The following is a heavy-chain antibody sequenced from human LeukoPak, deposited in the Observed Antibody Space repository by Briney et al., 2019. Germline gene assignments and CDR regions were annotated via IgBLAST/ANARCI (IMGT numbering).Heavy chain of an antibody. J-gene: IGHJ3*02. Sequence: YPSETLSLTCTVSGGSISSYYRSWIRQPPGQGLEWIGYIYYSGSTNYNPSLKSRTTISIDTSKNQFSLELNSVTAADTAVYYCAGLAVWGAGDIWGQGTMVTVSS. CDR3: AGLAVWGAGDI. CDR2: IYYSGST. V-gene: IGHV4-59*01. CDR1: GGSISSYY. D-gene: IGHD3-16*01.